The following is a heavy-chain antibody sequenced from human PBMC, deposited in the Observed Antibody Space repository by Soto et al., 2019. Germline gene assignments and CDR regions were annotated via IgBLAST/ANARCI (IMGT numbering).Heavy chain of an antibody. D-gene: IGHD3-3*01. V-gene: IGHV5-51*01. CDR3: ARVPLPLEWSEHRFDP. J-gene: IGHJ5*02. CDR1: GYSFTSYW. CDR2: IYPGDSDT. Sequence: PGESLKISCKGSGYSFTSYWIGWVRQMPGKGLEWMGIIYPGDSDTRYSPSFQGQVTISADKSISTAYLQWSSLKASDTAMYYCARVPLPLEWSEHRFDPWGQGTLVTVSS.